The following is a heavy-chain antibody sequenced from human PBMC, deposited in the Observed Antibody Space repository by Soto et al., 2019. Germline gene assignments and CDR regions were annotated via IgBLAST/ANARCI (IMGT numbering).Heavy chain of an antibody. CDR2: IYHSGST. CDR1: GGSISSVGYS. V-gene: IGHV4-30-2*01. D-gene: IGHD2-21*01. Sequence: PSKTLSLTCTVSGGSISSVGYSWSWIRQPPGKGLDYIGYIYHSGSTYYNPSLKSRVTISVDTSKNQISLKLSSVTVADTAVYYCARVVKRFKGSEYWGKGTLVTVSS. CDR3: ARVVKRFKGSEY. J-gene: IGHJ4*02.